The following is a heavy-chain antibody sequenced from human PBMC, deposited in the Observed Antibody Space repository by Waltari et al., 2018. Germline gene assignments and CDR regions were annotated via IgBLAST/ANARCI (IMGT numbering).Heavy chain of an antibody. CDR3: ATDRFGVVIPSPYNWFDP. D-gene: IGHD3-3*01. CDR2: VDPEDGET. V-gene: IGHV1-69-2*01. CDR1: GYTFTDYY. J-gene: IGHJ5*02. Sequence: EVQLVQSGAEVKKPGATVKISCKASGYTFTDYYMPWVQQAPGKGLEWMGRVDPEDGETIYAEKFQGRVTITADTSTDTAYMELSSLRSEDTAVYYCATDRFGVVIPSPYNWFDPWGQGTLVTVSS.